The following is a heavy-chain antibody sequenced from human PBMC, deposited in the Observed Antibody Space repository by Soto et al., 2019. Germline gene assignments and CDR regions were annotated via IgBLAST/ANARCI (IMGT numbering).Heavy chain of an antibody. J-gene: IGHJ4*02. CDR2: ISAYNGNT. CDR1: GYTFTSYG. D-gene: IGHD3-16*02. CDR3: ARENYDYIWGSYPY. V-gene: IGHV1-18*01. Sequence: GASVKVSCKASGYTFTSYGISWVRQAPGQGLEWMGWISAYNGNTNYAQKLQGRVTMTTDTSTSTAYMELRSLRSDDTAVYYCARENYDYIWGSYPYWGQGTLVTVSS.